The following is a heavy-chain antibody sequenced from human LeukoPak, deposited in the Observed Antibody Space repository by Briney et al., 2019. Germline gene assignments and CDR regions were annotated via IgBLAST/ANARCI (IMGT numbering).Heavy chain of an antibody. CDR3: ARAKDNYRGNDAFDI. Sequence: SETLSHTCTVSGGSISPYYWSWIRQPAGKGLEWIGRIYTSGSTNYNPSLKSRVTMSVDPSKNQFSLKLSSVTAADTAVYYCARAKDNYRGNDAFDIWGQGTMVTVSS. V-gene: IGHV4-4*07. J-gene: IGHJ3*02. D-gene: IGHD4/OR15-4a*01. CDR2: IYTSGST. CDR1: GGSISPYY.